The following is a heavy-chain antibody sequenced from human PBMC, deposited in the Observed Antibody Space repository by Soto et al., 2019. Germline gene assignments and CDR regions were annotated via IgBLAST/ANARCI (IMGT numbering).Heavy chain of an antibody. J-gene: IGHJ4*02. CDR1: GGSISSYY. CDR2: IYYSGRT. V-gene: IGHV4-59*01. CDR3: ARAVDWSDYFDY. D-gene: IGHD2-21*01. Sequence: SETLSLTCTVSGGSISSYYWSWIRQPPGKGLEWIGYIYYSGRTNYNPSLKSRVTISVDTSKNQFSLKLSSVTAADTAVYYCARAVDWSDYFDYWGQGTLVTVSS.